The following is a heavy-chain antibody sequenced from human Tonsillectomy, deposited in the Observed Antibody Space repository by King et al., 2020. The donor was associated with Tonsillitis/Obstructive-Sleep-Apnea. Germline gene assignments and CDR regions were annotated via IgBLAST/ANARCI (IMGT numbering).Heavy chain of an antibody. CDR1: GFSLSTSGVG. CDR2: IYWDGDK. Sequence: TLKESGPTLVKPTQTLTLTCSFSGFSLSTSGVGVGWIRQPPGKALECLALIYWDGDKRYSPSLKSRLTINKDTSKNQVVLTMTNMDPVDTATYYCARYYFDSGSYYNPSYYYYYMDVWGIGTTVTVSS. CDR3: ARYYFDSGSYYNPSYYYYYMDV. J-gene: IGHJ6*03. V-gene: IGHV2-5*02. D-gene: IGHD3-10*01.